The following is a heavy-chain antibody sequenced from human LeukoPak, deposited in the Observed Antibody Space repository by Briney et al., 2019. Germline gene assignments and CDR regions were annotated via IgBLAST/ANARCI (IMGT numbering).Heavy chain of an antibody. CDR3: AREEGGSCPTAGCFGLDV. D-gene: IGHD6-19*01. CDR1: GFTVSNTY. CDR2: IYSGGGT. V-gene: IGHV3-53*01. Sequence: GGSLRLSCAASGFTVSNTYMSWVRQAPGKGLEWVSLIYSGGGTYSADSVKGRFTISRDISKNTLYLQMNSLRAEDTAVYYCAREEGGSCPTAGCFGLDVWGQGTTVTVSS. J-gene: IGHJ6*02.